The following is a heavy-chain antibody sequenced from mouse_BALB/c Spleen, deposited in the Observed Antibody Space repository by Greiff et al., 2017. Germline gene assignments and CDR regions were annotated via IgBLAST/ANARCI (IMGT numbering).Heavy chain of an antibody. Sequence: VQLKESGPELVKPGASVKMSCKASGYTFTSYVMHWVKQKPGQGLEWIGYINPYNDGTKYNEKFKGKATLTSDKSSSTAYMELSSLTSEDSAVYYGAREAYGNYRGLFDYWGQGTTLTVSS. V-gene: IGHV1-14*01. J-gene: IGHJ2*01. CDR3: AREAYGNYRGLFDY. CDR1: GYTFTSYV. D-gene: IGHD2-1*01. CDR2: INPYNDGT.